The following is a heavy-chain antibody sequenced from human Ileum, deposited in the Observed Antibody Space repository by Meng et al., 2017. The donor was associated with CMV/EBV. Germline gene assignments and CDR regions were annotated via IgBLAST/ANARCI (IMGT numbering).Heavy chain of an antibody. CDR2: IYPGDSDT. CDR1: YRFTSTW. Sequence: YRFTSTWVGWVRKMPGKGREGMGIIYPGDSDTRYSPSFQGQVTISADKSISTAYLQWSSLKASDTAMYYCARRGNTHYDFWSGCWFDPWGQGTLVTVSS. D-gene: IGHD3-3*01. J-gene: IGHJ5*02. CDR3: ARRGNTHYDFWSGCWFDP. V-gene: IGHV5-51*01.